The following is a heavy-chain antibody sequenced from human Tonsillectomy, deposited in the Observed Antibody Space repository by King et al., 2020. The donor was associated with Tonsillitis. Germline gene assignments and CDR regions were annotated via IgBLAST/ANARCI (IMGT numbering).Heavy chain of an antibody. CDR2: MYYSGST. CDR1: GGSISSSSYF. D-gene: IGHD2-2*01. V-gene: IGHV4-39*01. Sequence: LQLQESGPGLVKPSETLSLTCKVSGGSISSSSYFWDWIRQPPGKGLVWIGSMYYSGSTDYNPSLKIRVTISVDTSKNQFSLKLSSVTAADTAVYYCARRATGIVVVPATRDAFDIWGQGTMVTVSS. CDR3: ARRATGIVVVPATRDAFDI. J-gene: IGHJ3*02.